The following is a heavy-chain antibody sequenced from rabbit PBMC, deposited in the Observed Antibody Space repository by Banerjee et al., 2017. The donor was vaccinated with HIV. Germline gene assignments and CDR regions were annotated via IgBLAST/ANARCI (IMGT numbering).Heavy chain of an antibody. V-gene: IGHV1S45*01. CDR1: GFSFSSGYW. Sequence: EESGGDLVKPEGSLTLTCTASGFSFSSGYWICWVRQAPGKGLEWIGCIGAGSGATYYASWAKGRFTISKTSSTTVALQMTSLTAADTATYFCARGSAYAGAGYALWGPGTLVTVS. CDR2: IGAGSGAT. D-gene: IGHD4-2*01. J-gene: IGHJ6*01. CDR3: ARGSAYAGAGYAL.